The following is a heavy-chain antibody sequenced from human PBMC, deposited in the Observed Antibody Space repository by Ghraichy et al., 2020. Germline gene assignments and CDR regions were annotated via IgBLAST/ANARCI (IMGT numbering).Heavy chain of an antibody. CDR3: AKTDFWTGYYSLGIRWLDS. V-gene: IGHV3-23*01. CDR1: GFTFSSFA. Sequence: GGSLRLSCAASGFTFSSFAMSWVRQAPGKGLEWVSSISGSGSGTYHADSVKGRFTISRDNSRSALFLQMNSLRAEDTAVYYCAKTDFWTGYYSLGIRWLDSWGQGTLVTVSS. CDR2: ISGSGSGT. J-gene: IGHJ5*01. D-gene: IGHD3/OR15-3a*01.